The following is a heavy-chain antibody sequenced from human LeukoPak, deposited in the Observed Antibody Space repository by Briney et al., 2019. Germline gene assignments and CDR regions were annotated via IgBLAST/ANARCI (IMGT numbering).Heavy chain of an antibody. CDR1: GFTVSTNY. Sequence: GGSLRLSCAASGFTVSTNYMSWVRQAPGKGLEWVSVIYSSSVGRTYYAGSVKGRFTISRDNSKNTLYLQMNSLRPEDTAVYYCARGEGLLQQLGGYWGQGTLVPVPS. D-gene: IGHD6-13*01. V-gene: IGHV3-53*05. CDR3: ARGEGLLQQLGGY. CDR2: IYSSSVGRT. J-gene: IGHJ4*02.